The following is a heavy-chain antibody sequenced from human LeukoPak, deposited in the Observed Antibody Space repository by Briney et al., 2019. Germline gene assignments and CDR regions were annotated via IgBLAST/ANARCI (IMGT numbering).Heavy chain of an antibody. J-gene: IGHJ4*02. CDR1: GFTFDDYA. CDR2: ISWNSGNI. V-gene: IGHV3-9*03. Sequence: GGSLRLSCAASGFTFDDYAMHWVRQVPWKGLEWVSGISWNSGNIGYADSVKGRFTISRDNAKNALYLQMNSLRAEDMALYYCAKADCSSTICSFDYWGQGTLVTVSS. D-gene: IGHD2-2*01. CDR3: AKADCSSTICSFDY.